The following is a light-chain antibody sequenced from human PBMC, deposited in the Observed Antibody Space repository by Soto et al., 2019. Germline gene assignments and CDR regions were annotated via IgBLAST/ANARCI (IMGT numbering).Light chain of an antibody. Sequence: QSAPTQPASVSGSPGQSITISCTGTSSDVGSYNLVSWYQQHPGKAPKLMIYEGSKRPSGVSNRFSGSKSGNTASLTISGLQAEDEADYYCCSYAGSYVFGTGTKVTVL. CDR1: SSDVGSYNL. CDR3: CSYAGSYV. J-gene: IGLJ1*01. CDR2: EGS. V-gene: IGLV2-23*01.